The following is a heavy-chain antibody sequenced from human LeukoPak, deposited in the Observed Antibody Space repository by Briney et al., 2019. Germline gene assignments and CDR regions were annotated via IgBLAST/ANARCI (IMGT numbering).Heavy chain of an antibody. CDR2: INHSGST. CDR3: ASSGTYYDILTGYFWVPTE. V-gene: IGHV4-34*01. J-gene: IGHJ4*02. CDR1: GGSFSGYY. Sequence: PSETLSLTCAVYGGSFSGYYWSWIRQPPGKGLGWIGEINHSGSTNYNPSLKSRVTISVDTSKNQFSLKLSSVTAADTAVYYCASSGTYYDILTGYFWVPTEWGQGTLVTVSS. D-gene: IGHD3-9*01.